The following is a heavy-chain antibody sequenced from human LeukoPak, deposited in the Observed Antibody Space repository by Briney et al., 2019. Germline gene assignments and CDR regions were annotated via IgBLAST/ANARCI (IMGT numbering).Heavy chain of an antibody. D-gene: IGHD4-17*01. CDR3: AKDIYGDYGGLDY. V-gene: IGHV3-30*02. J-gene: IGHJ4*02. CDR2: IRYDGSNK. CDR1: GFTFSSYG. Sequence: PGGSLRLSCAASGFTFSSYGMHWVRQAPGKGLEWVAFIRYDGSNKYYADSVKGRFTISRDSSKNTLYLQMNSLRDEDTAVYYCAKDIYGDYGGLDYWGQGTLVTVSS.